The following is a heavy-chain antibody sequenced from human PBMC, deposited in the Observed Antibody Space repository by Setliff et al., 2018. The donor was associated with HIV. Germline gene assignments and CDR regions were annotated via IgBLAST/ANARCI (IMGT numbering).Heavy chain of an antibody. V-gene: IGHV4-61*05. CDR3: ARHDGTYCGGDCYLLGYFDL. Sequence: SETLSLTCTVSGGSISSGPYFWSWIRQPPGKGLEWIGYIYYSGSTTYNPSLKSRLTISVDKSKSQFSLKVSSVTAADTAVYYCARHDGTYCGGDCYLLGYFDLWGRGTLVTVSS. J-gene: IGHJ2*01. CDR1: GGSISSGPYF. CDR2: IYYSGST. D-gene: IGHD2-21*02.